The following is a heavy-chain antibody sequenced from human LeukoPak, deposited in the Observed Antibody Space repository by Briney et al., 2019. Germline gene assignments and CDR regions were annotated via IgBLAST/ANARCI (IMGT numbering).Heavy chain of an antibody. CDR1: GFTFSSYA. V-gene: IGHV3-30*15. CDR3: AREDSSGYYDY. CDR2: ISYDGSNK. D-gene: IGHD3-22*01. J-gene: IGHJ4*02. Sequence: PGRSLRLSCAASGFTFSSYAMHWVRQAPGKGLEWVAVISYDGSNKYYADSVKGRFTISRDNSKNTLYLQMSSLRAEDTAVYYCAREDSSGYYDYWGQGTLVTVSS.